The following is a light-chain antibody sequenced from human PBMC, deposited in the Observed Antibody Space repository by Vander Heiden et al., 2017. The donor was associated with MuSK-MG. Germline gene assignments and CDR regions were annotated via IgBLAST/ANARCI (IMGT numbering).Light chain of an antibody. V-gene: IGKV1-8*01. Sequence: AIRLTQSTSSFSASTGDRVTITCRASQGISSYLAWYQQKPGKAPKLLIYAASTLQSGVPSRFSGSGSGTDFTLTISCLQSEDFATYYCQQDDSYPRAFGQGTKVEIK. J-gene: IGKJ1*01. CDR1: QGISSY. CDR2: AAS. CDR3: QQDDSYPRA.